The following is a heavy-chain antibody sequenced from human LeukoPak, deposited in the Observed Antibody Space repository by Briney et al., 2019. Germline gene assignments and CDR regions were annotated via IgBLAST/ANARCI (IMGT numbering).Heavy chain of an antibody. CDR3: AREGLFTMVRRGTLDN. D-gene: IGHD3-10*01. CDR1: GGTFSSDG. CDR2: IIPSFRKP. J-gene: IGHJ4*02. V-gene: IGHV1-69*01. Sequence: SVKVSCKASGGTFSSDGITWVRQAPGQGLEWMGGIIPSFRKPDYAKKFQGRVTLTADESTSTAYMELSSLRSEYTAVYYCAREGLFTMVRRGTLDNWGEGTLVTVSS.